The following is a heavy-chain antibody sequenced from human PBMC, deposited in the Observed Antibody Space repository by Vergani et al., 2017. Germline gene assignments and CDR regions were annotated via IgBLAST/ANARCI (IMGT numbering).Heavy chain of an antibody. V-gene: IGHV4-59*01. CDR2: IYYTGST. D-gene: IGHD3-22*01. CDR1: GGSISSYY. J-gene: IGHJ4*02. CDR3: ARLSYDTTPYLQGGYDC. Sequence: QVQLQESGPGLVKPSETLSLTCTVSGGSISSYYWTWIRQPPGKGLEWIGNIYYTGSTNYNPSLQSRVTMSVDTSNNQFSLRLSSVTAADTAVYYCARLSYDTTPYLQGGYDCWGQGTLVSVSS.